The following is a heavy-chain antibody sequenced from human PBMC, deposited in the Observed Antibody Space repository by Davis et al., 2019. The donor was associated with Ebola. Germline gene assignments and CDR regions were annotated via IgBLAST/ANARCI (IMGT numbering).Heavy chain of an antibody. Sequence: GESLKISCAASGFTFSIYWMSWVRQAPGKGLEWVANIKQDGSEKYYVDSVKGRFTISRDNAEKSLYLQMNSLRVEDTAVYYCARWRNSTGRFDCWGQGTPVTVFS. CDR2: IKQDGSEK. CDR1: GFTFSIYW. V-gene: IGHV3-7*01. J-gene: IGHJ4*02. D-gene: IGHD1-1*01. CDR3: ARWRNSTGRFDC.